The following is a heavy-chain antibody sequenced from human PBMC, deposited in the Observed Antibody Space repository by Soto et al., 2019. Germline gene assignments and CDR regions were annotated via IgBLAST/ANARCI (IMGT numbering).Heavy chain of an antibody. CDR3: AIQYCSGGSCTIDY. V-gene: IGHV4-59*08. CDR2: IYYSGST. Sequence: SETLSLTCTVSGGSISSYYWSWIRQPPGKGLEWIGYIYYSGSTNYNPSLKSRVTISVDTSKNQFSLKLSSVTAADTAVYYCAIQYCSGGSCTIDYWGQGTLVTVS. CDR1: GGSISSYY. D-gene: IGHD2-15*01. J-gene: IGHJ4*02.